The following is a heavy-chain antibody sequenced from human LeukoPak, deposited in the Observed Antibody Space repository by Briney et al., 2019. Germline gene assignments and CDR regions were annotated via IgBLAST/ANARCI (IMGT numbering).Heavy chain of an antibody. CDR1: GFTFSSYA. CDR3: AKGRRTVTTKGAYGMDV. CDR2: ISGSGGST. V-gene: IGHV3-23*01. Sequence: GRSLRLSCAASGFTFSSYAMSWVRQAPGKGLEWVSAISGSGGSTYYADSVKGRFTISRDNSKNTLYLQMNSLRAEDTAVYYCAKGRRTVTTKGAYGMDVWGQGTTVTVSS. J-gene: IGHJ6*02. D-gene: IGHD4-17*01.